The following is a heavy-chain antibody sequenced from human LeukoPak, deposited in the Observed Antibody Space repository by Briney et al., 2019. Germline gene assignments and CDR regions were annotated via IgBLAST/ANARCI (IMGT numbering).Heavy chain of an antibody. CDR2: IYHSGST. D-gene: IGHD6-13*01. J-gene: IGHJ6*03. Sequence: SETLSLTCAVSGGSISSSNWWSWIRQPPGKGLEWIGEIYHSGSTNYNPSLKSRVTISVDTSKNQFSLKLSSVTAADTAVYYCARDMGIAAGEVYYYYYMDVWGKGTTVTVSS. V-gene: IGHV4-4*02. CDR1: GGSISSSNW. CDR3: ARDMGIAAGEVYYYYYMDV.